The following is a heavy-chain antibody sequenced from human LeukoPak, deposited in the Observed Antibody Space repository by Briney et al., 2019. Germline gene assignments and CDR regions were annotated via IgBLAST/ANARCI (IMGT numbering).Heavy chain of an antibody. D-gene: IGHD3-10*01. J-gene: IGHJ6*02. CDR1: GXXFTSYD. CDR3: ARGGPRSYSYYYYGMDV. V-gene: IGHV1-8*01. CDR2: MNPNRGNT. Sequence: CXASGXXFTSYDINWVRQAPGQGLEGMGWMNPNRGNTGYAQKFQGRVTITRNTSISTAYMELSSLRSEDTAVYYCARGGPRSYSYYYYGMDVWGQGTTVTVSS.